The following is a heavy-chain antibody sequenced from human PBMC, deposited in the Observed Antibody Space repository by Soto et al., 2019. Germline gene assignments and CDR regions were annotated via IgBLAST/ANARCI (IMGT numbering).Heavy chain of an antibody. CDR3: LTAPTKLWPYDY. Sequence: LRLSCAASGFLFSNAWMSWVRQGPGKGLEWVARIKSQSDGGATEYAAAVKGRFTISRDDSNNAVYLQMDSLTSDDTAVYYCLTAPTKLWPYDYWGQGTPVTVSS. CDR2: IKSQSDGGAT. CDR1: GFLFSNAW. J-gene: IGHJ4*02. V-gene: IGHV3-15*01. D-gene: IGHD3-16*01.